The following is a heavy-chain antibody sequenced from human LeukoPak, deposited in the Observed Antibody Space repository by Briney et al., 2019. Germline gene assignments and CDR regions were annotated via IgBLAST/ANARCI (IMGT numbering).Heavy chain of an antibody. CDR3: ARDEDSSSWYADFDY. CDR2: IRTSGTTI. J-gene: IGHJ4*02. D-gene: IGHD6-13*01. V-gene: IGHV3-48*03. CDR1: GFPFSNYD. Sequence: GGSLRLSCAASGFPFSNYDMNWVRQAPGKGLEWVSYIRTSGTTIYYADSVRGRFTISRDNAKNSLYLQMNSLRVEDTAVYYCARDEDSSSWYADFDYWGRGTLVTVSS.